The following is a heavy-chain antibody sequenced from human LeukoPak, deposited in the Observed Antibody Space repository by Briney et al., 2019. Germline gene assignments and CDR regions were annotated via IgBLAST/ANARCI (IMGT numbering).Heavy chain of an antibody. CDR3: ARLQGQYYYDSSGYLY. J-gene: IGHJ4*02. CDR1: GYSISSGYY. Sequence: SETLSLTCAVSGYSISSGYYWGWIRQPPGKGLEWIGSIYHSGSTYYNPSLKSRVTTSVDTSKNQFSLKLSSVTAADTAVYYCARLQGQYYYDSSGYLYWGQGTLVTVSS. V-gene: IGHV4-38-2*01. CDR2: IYHSGST. D-gene: IGHD3-22*01.